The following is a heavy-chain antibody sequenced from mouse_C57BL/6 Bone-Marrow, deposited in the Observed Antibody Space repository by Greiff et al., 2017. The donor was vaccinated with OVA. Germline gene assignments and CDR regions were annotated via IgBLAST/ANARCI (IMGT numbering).Heavy chain of an antibody. CDR1: GYTFTDYN. D-gene: IGHD1-1*01. J-gene: IGHJ1*03. CDR3: ASRGTTVDWYFDV. CDR2: INPNNGGT. Sequence: VQLQQSGPELVKPGASVKIPCKASGYTFTDYNMDWVKQSHGKSLEWIGDINPNNGGTIYNQKFKGKATLTVDKSSSTAYMELRSLTSEDTAVYYCASRGTTVDWYFDVWGTGTTVTVSS. V-gene: IGHV1-18*01.